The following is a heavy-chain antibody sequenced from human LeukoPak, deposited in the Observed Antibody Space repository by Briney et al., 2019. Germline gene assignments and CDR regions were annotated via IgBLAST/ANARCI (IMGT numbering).Heavy chain of an antibody. CDR1: GFTFSSYW. Sequence: GGSLRLSCAASGFTFSSYWMHWVRQVPGKGLVWVSRINSDESTTSYADSVKGRFTISRDNAKNTLYLQMNSLRAEDTAVYYCASGYSSDYGGNTYWGQGTLVTVSS. D-gene: IGHD4-23*01. CDR2: INSDESTT. J-gene: IGHJ4*02. V-gene: IGHV3-74*01. CDR3: ASGYSSDYGGNTY.